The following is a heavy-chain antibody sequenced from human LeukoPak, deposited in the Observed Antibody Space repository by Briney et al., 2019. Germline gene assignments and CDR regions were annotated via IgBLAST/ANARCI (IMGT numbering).Heavy chain of an antibody. Sequence: PGGSLRLSCAASGFNFHSYGMHWVRQAPGKGLDWVAFVRYDGSIQYYADSVKGRFAISRDNSKDTVSLQMNSLRPEDTAVYYCGKGSSTSACRDYWGQGTLVAVS. CDR1: GFNFHSYG. J-gene: IGHJ4*02. V-gene: IGHV3-30*02. CDR2: VRYDGSIQ. D-gene: IGHD6-19*01. CDR3: GKGSSTSACRDY.